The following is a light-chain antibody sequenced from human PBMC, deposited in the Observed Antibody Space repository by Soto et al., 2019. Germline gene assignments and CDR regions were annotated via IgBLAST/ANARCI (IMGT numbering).Light chain of an antibody. CDR1: QSVSSSY. CDR2: GAS. CDR3: QQYGSSSLT. J-gene: IGKJ1*01. Sequence: EIVLTQSPGTLSLSPGERATLSCRASQSVSSSYLAWYQQKPGQAPRLLIYGASSRATGIPDRFSGSGSGTDFTLTISRLVPDDYAGEYCQQYGSSSLTFGPGTKVDIK. V-gene: IGKV3-20*01.